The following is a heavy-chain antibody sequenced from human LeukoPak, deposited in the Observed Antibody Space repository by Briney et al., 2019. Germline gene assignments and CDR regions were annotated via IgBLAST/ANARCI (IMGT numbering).Heavy chain of an antibody. CDR3: ARDPTTIVARNSLDYYYMDV. CDR2: INPSGGST. D-gene: IGHD6-6*01. V-gene: IGHV1-46*01. Sequence: LGASVKVSCKASGYTFTSYYMHWVRQAPGQGLEWMGIINPSGGSTSYAQKFQGRVTMTRDMSTSTVYMELSSLRSEDTAVYYCARDPTTIVARNSLDYYYMDVWGKGTTVTVSS. CDR1: GYTFTSYY. J-gene: IGHJ6*03.